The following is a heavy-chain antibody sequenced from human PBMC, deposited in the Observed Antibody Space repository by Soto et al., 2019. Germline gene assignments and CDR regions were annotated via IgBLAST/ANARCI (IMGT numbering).Heavy chain of an antibody. J-gene: IGHJ3*02. V-gene: IGHV2-26*01. CDR1: GFSLSNARMG. Sequence: QVTLKESGPVLVKPTETLTLTCTVSGFSLSNARMGVSWIRQPPGKALEWLAHIFSNDEKSYSPSMKSRLTISDDTSKSQVVLTMTNMDPVDTATYYCARIVEGATTDYAFDIWGQGKMVTVSS. CDR2: IFSNDEK. CDR3: ARIVEGATTDYAFDI. D-gene: IGHD1-26*01.